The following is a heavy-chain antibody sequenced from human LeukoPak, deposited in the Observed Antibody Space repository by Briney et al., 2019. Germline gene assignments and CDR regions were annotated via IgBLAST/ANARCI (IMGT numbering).Heavy chain of an antibody. Sequence: PSETLSLTCTVSGGSISSYYWSWIRQPAGKGLEWIGQIYSSGSSNFNPSLKSRVTISVDTSRNQFSLKLSSVTAADTAVYYCARRSKSGYYFDSWGQGTLFTVSS. CDR3: ARRSKSGYYFDS. CDR2: IYSSGSS. J-gene: IGHJ4*02. V-gene: IGHV4-4*07. CDR1: GGSISSYY. D-gene: IGHD2-2*01.